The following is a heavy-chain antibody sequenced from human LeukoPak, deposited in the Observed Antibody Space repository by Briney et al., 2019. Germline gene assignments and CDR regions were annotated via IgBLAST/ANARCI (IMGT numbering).Heavy chain of an antibody. CDR2: INPSDGST. V-gene: IGHV1-46*01. CDR3: ARAYCGGDCYSLYFQH. Sequence: ASVKVSCKASGYTFTSYYMHWVRQGPGQGLECMGIINPSDGSTSYAQKFQGRVTMTRDTSTSTVYMDLSGLRSEDTAVYYCARAYCGGDCYSLYFQHWGQGTLVTVSS. D-gene: IGHD2-21*02. J-gene: IGHJ1*01. CDR1: GYTFTSYY.